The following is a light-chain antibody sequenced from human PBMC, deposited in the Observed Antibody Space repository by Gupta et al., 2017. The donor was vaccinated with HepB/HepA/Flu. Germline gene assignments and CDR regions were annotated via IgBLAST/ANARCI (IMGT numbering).Light chain of an antibody. J-gene: IGKJ1*01. CDR1: QSVSSN. CDR3: QQYNNWPRT. V-gene: IGKV3-15*01. CDR2: GAS. Sequence: EIVMTQSPDTLSVSPGERATLSCRASQSVSSNLAWYQQKPGQAPRLLIYGASTRATGIPARFSGSGSGTEFTLTISSLQSEDFAVDYCQQYNNWPRTFGQGTKVEIK.